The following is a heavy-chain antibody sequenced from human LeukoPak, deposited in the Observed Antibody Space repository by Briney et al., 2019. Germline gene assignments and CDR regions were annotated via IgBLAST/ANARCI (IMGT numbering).Heavy chain of an antibody. CDR1: GGSISSYY. Sequence: SETLXXXCXVXGGSISSYYXSWIRQPPGKGLEWIGYIYYSGSTNYNPSLTSRGTISVDKTKNKCSLTLSSVTAADTAVYYCARYRSYAGYFDYWGQGTLVTVSS. V-gene: IGHV4-59*01. CDR3: ARYRSYAGYFDY. J-gene: IGHJ4*02. CDR2: IYYSGST. D-gene: IGHD1-26*01.